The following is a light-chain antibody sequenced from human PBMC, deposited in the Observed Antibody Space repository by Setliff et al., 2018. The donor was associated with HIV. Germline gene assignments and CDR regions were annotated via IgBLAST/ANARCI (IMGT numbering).Light chain of an antibody. CDR3: FSYVTTNTYV. Sequence: QSALTQPASVSASPGQSITISCTGTTSDVGSYILVSWYQQLPGKVPKLIIYEVYDRPSGVSDRFSGSRSGNTASLTISGLQAEDEADYYCFSYVTTNTYVFGTGTKVTVL. V-gene: IGLV2-23*02. J-gene: IGLJ1*01. CDR1: TSDVGSYIL. CDR2: EVY.